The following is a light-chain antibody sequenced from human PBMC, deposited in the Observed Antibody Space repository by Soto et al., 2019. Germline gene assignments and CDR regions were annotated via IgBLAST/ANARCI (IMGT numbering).Light chain of an antibody. CDR2: EVS. Sequence: QSVLIQPPSVSGSPGQSVTISCTGTSSDVGAYNHFPWYQQHPVKAPQLIIYEVSNRPSGLSNRFSASKSGNTASLTISGLQSEDEADYYCCSFTTSSTLVFGTGTKVTVL. CDR1: SSDVGAYNH. J-gene: IGLJ1*01. V-gene: IGLV2-14*01. CDR3: CSFTTSSTLV.